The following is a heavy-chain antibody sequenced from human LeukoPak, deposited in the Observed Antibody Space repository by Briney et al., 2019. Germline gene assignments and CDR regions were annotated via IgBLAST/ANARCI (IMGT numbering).Heavy chain of an antibody. CDR3: ARQGGDYVWGSYRSVAVFDY. Sequence: SETLSLTCAVYGGSFSGYYWSWIRQPPGKGLEWIGEINHSGSTNYNPSLKSRVTISVDTSKNQFSLKLSSVTAADTAVYYCARQGGDYVWGSYRSVAVFDYWGQGTLVTVSS. J-gene: IGHJ4*02. CDR2: INHSGST. CDR1: GGSFSGYY. D-gene: IGHD3-16*02. V-gene: IGHV4-34*01.